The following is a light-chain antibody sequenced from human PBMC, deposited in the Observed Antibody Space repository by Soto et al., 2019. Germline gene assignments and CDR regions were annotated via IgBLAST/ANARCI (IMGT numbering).Light chain of an antibody. CDR2: GAS. J-gene: IGKJ2*01. V-gene: IGKV3-15*01. Sequence: EIVMTQSPATLSVSPGERATLSCRASQSVSSNLAWYQQKPGQAPRLLMYGASTRATGIPARFSGSGSGTEFTLTISRLEPDDSAVYYCHHYDSSPPYTFGQGTKLEIK. CDR1: QSVSSN. CDR3: HHYDSSPPYT.